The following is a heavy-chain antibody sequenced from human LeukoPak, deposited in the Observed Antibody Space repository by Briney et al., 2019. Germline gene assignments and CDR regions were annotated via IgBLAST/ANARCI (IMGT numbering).Heavy chain of an antibody. D-gene: IGHD3-22*01. CDR1: GGSISSSAYH. J-gene: IGHJ4*02. CDR3: ARHVKYYDSSGYYPRLGYFDY. V-gene: IGHV4-39*01. CDR2: IYYSGRT. Sequence: PSETLSLTCTVSGGSISSSAYHWGWIRQPPGKGLEWIGSIYYSGRTFYNLSLKSRVTISVGTSKNQFSLKLSSVTAADTAVYYCARHVKYYDSSGYYPRLGYFDYWGQGTLVTVSS.